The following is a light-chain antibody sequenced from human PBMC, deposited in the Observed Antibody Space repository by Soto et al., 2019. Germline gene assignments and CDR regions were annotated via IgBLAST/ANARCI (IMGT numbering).Light chain of an antibody. V-gene: IGKV3-15*01. CDR1: QSVSSN. CDR3: QQYNNWPT. CDR2: VAS. J-gene: IGKJ1*01. Sequence: EKVMTQSPATLSVSPGERATLFCRASQSVSSNLAWYQQKPGQAPRLLIFVASTRATGIPARFSGSGSGTEFTLTISSLQSEDFAVYYWQQYNNWPTFGQGTKVEVK.